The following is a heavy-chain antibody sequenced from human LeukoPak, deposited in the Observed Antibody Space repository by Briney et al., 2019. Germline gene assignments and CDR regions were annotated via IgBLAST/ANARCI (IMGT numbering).Heavy chain of an antibody. J-gene: IGHJ4*02. CDR2: VKNRGDGMAT. D-gene: IGHD3-16*01. CDR3: TTEYFGGFEY. V-gene: IGHV3-15*07. CDR1: TFTKAW. Sequence: GGSLRLSCVLSTFTKAWMNWVRQAPGKGLEWVGRVKNRGDGMATDYAAPVKGRFIISKDDSKKTVYLQMDSLKTEDTAVYFCTTEYFGGFEYWGQGTLVTVSS.